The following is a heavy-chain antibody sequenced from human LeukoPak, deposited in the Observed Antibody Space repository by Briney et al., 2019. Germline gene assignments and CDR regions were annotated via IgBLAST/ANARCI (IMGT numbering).Heavy chain of an antibody. CDR3: ARRVSHWDHYFDQ. D-gene: IGHD7-27*01. CDR1: GYNFKDYA. CDR2: INTNTGNP. Sequence: GASVKVSCKASGYNFKDYAINWVRQAPGQGREWMGWINTNTGNPTYAQDFTGRFVFSLDTSVNTAYLQITGLKAEDTAVYYCARRVSHWDHYFDQWGQGTLVTVSS. J-gene: IGHJ4*02. V-gene: IGHV7-4-1*02.